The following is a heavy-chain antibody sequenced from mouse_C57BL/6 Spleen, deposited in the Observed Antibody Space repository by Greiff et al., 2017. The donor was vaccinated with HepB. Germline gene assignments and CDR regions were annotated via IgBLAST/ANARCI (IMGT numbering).Heavy chain of an antibody. Sequence: QVQLQQSGAELAKPGASVKLSCKASGYTFTSYWMHWVKQRPGQGLEWIGYINPSSGYTKYNQKFKDKATLTADKSSSTAYMQLSSLTYEDSAVYYCARDYYGSSRYFDVWGTGTTVTVSS. CDR3: ARDYYGSSRYFDV. CDR2: INPSSGYT. D-gene: IGHD1-1*01. J-gene: IGHJ1*03. CDR1: GYTFTSYW. V-gene: IGHV1-7*01.